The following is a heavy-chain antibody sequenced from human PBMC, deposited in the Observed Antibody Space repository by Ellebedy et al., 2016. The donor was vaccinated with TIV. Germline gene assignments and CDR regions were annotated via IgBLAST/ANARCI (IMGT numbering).Heavy chain of an antibody. CDR1: EFTFDDYT. Sequence: PGGSLRLSCAASEFTFDDYTMHWVRQAPGKGLEWVSLISWDGSSTYYADSVKGRFTISRDNSKTSLYLQMNSLRTEDTALYYCAKDLGFSSTWYNYYGMDVWGQGTTVTVSS. CDR3: AKDLGFSSTWYNYYGMDV. V-gene: IGHV3-43*01. J-gene: IGHJ6*02. CDR2: ISWDGSST. D-gene: IGHD6-13*01.